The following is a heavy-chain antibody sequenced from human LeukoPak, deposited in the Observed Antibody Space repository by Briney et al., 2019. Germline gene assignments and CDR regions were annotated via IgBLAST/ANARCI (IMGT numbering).Heavy chain of an antibody. CDR1: GGSISSSRSY. CDR2: IFYSGNT. D-gene: IGHD3-22*01. CDR3: ARRSSGGGLFDY. Sequence: SETLSSTGPVPGGSISSSRSYWGWIRHPPGPGLEWIGSIFYSGNTYYNASLKSRVTISVDTSKNHFSLKLSSVTSADTAVYYCARRSSGGGLFDYWGQGTLVTVSS. V-gene: IGHV4-39*02. J-gene: IGHJ4*02.